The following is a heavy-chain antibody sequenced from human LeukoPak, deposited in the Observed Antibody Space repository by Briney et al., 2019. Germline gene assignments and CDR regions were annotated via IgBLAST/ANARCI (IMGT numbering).Heavy chain of an antibody. CDR2: IYYSGST. V-gene: IGHV4-39*07. CDR1: GGSFSSYY. D-gene: IGHD3-9*01. J-gene: IGHJ4*02. CDR3: AGPRYFDFDY. Sequence: ASETLSLTCAVYGGSFSSYYWGWIRQPPGKGLEWIGSIYYSGSTYYNPSLKSRVTISVDTSKNQFSLKLSSVTGADTAVYYCAGPRYFDFDYWGQGTLVTVSS.